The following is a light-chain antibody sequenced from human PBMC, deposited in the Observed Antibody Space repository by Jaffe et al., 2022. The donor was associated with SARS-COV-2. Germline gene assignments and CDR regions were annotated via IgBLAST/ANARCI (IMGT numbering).Light chain of an antibody. J-gene: IGKJ3*01. CDR3: QHHGT. CDR2: GAS. Sequence: EIVMTQSPATLSVSPGERATLSCRASQSVGSYLSWYQQKPGQAPRLLIYGASTRATGVPARFSGSGSGTEFTLTISSLQSEDFAVYYCQHHGTFGPGTKVDIK. CDR1: QSVGSY. V-gene: IGKV3-15*01.